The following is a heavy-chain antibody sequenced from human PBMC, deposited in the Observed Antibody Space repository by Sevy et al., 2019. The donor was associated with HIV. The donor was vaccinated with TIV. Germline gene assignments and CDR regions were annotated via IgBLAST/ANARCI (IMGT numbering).Heavy chain of an antibody. CDR2: ISASTSTI. J-gene: IGHJ4*02. D-gene: IGHD5-18*01. Sequence: GGSLRLSCVVSGINFSRYNMNWVRQAPGKGLEWVSYISASTSTIYYAASVKGRFAISRDNAKNSLCLQMNSLRDEDTAVYYCVRAQSGNSYGYYYWGQGTLVTVSS. CDR1: GINFSRYN. CDR3: VRAQSGNSYGYYY. V-gene: IGHV3-48*02.